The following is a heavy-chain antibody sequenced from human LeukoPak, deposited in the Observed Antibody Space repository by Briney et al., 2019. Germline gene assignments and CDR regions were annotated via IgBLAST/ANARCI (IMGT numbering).Heavy chain of an antibody. CDR2: IKQDGREK. D-gene: IGHD3-22*01. Sequence: RRCLRPSCAASGFTFSSYWMSWVSPAPGKGLGWVANIKQDGREKNYVDSVKGRFTISRDNAKNSLYLQMSSLRAEDTAVYYCGSGYYWVLDYGGEGTLVTVS. CDR3: GSGYYWVLDY. V-gene: IGHV3-7*01. CDR1: GFTFSSYW. J-gene: IGHJ4*02.